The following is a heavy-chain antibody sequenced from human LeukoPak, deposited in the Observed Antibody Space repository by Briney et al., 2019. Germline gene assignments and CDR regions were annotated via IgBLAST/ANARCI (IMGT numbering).Heavy chain of an antibody. D-gene: IGHD1-26*01. CDR3: AKAFQRGWERDAFAF. Sequence: GGSLRLSCAASGFTFSTYWMSWVRQAPGKGLEWVSLISGSGDTTNYADSVKGRFTISRDNSKNTLYLQMNRLGDDDTAVYYCAKAFQRGWERDAFAFWGQGTLVTVSS. V-gene: IGHV3-23*01. CDR1: GFTFSTYW. CDR2: ISGSGDTT. J-gene: IGHJ3*01.